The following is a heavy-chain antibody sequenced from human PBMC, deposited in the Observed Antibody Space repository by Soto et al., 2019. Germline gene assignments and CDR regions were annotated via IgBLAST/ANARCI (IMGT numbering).Heavy chain of an antibody. Sequence: EVQLVESGGGLVQPGGSLRLSCAASGFTFSSYWMSWVRQAPGKGLEWVANIKQDGSEKYYVDSVKGRFTISRDNAKNSLYLQMNSLRAEDTAVYYXXRPPVXRYSYYYYGMDVWGQGTTVTXSS. CDR3: XRPPVXRYSYYYYGMDV. V-gene: IGHV3-7*05. CDR1: GFTFSSYW. J-gene: IGHJ6*02. CDR2: IKQDGSEK.